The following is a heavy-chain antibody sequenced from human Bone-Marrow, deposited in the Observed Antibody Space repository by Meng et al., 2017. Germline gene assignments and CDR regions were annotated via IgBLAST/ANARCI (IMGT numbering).Heavy chain of an antibody. V-gene: IGHV4-34*01. Sequence: ETLSLTCAVYGGSFSGYYWSWIRQPPGKGLEWIGEINHSGSTNYNPSLKSRVTISVDTSKNQFSLKLSSVTAADTAVYYCARDYYDSSGYWGGIDYWGQGTLVTVSS. J-gene: IGHJ4*02. D-gene: IGHD3-22*01. CDR2: INHSGST. CDR3: ARDYYDSSGYWGGIDY. CDR1: GGSFSGYY.